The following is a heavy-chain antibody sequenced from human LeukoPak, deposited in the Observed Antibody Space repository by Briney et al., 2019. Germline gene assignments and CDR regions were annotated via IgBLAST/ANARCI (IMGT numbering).Heavy chain of an antibody. V-gene: IGHV3-11*01. Sequence: GGSLRLSCAASGFTFSDYYMSWIRQAPGKGLEWVSYISSSGSTIYYADSVKGRFTISRDNAKNSLYLQMNSLRAEDTAVYYCARDHSYCSSTSCFNWFDPWGQGTLVTVSS. CDR2: ISSSGSTI. CDR3: ARDHSYCSSTSCFNWFDP. D-gene: IGHD2-2*01. J-gene: IGHJ5*02. CDR1: GFTFSDYY.